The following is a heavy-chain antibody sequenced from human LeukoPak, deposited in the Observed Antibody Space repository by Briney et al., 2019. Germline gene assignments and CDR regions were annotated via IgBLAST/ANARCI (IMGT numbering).Heavy chain of an antibody. Sequence: PGESLRLSCAASGFIFSSYGMHWVRQAPGKGLEWVAFIRYDGSNKYYADSVKGRFTISRDNSKNTLYLQMNSLRAEDTAVYYCAKDPPKYSSSQTGYWGQGTLVTVSS. CDR3: AKDPPKYSSSQTGY. CDR1: GFIFSSYG. J-gene: IGHJ4*02. D-gene: IGHD6-13*01. V-gene: IGHV3-30*02. CDR2: IRYDGSNK.